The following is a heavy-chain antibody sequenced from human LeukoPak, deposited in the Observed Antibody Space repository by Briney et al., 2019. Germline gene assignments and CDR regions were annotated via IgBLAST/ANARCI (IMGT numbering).Heavy chain of an antibody. D-gene: IGHD4-17*01. V-gene: IGHV1-2*02. CDR3: ARDKEEGDYPIHWFDP. J-gene: IGHJ5*02. Sequence: GASVKVSCKASGYTFTGYYMHWVRQAPGQGLEWMGWINPNSGGTNYAQKFQGRVTMTRDTSISTAYMELSGLRSDDTAVYYCARDKEEGDYPIHWFDPWGQGTLVTVSS. CDR1: GYTFTGYY. CDR2: INPNSGGT.